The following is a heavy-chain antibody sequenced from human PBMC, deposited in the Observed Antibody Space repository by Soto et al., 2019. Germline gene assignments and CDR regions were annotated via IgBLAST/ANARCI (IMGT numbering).Heavy chain of an antibody. CDR3: ARGPYFDLYYYYGMDV. D-gene: IGHD3-22*01. Sequence: GGSLKLSCASNRFPFASYWMSWVRQVPGKGLEWVANIKQDGSEKYYVDSVKGRFTISRDNAKNSLYLQMNSLRAEDTAVYYCARGPYFDLYYYYGMDVWGQGT. V-gene: IGHV3-7*01. CDR1: RFPFASYW. CDR2: IKQDGSEK. J-gene: IGHJ6*02.